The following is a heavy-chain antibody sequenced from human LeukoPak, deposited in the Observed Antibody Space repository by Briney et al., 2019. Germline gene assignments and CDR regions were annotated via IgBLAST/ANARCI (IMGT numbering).Heavy chain of an antibody. CDR3: ARDRDSTSSRFDY. J-gene: IGHJ4*02. CDR2: MYTSGST. CDR1: GGSISSYY. V-gene: IGHV4-4*07. D-gene: IGHD6-6*01. Sequence: SETLSLTCTVSGGSISSYYWSWIWQPAGKGLEWIGRMYTSGSTHYNPSLKSRVTISVDKSKNQFSLKLSSVTAADTAVYYCARDRDSTSSRFDYWGQGALVTVSS.